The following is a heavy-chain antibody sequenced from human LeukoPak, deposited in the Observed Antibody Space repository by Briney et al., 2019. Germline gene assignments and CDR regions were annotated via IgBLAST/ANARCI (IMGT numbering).Heavy chain of an antibody. Sequence: GGSLRLSCAASAFTFSNYAMHWVRQAPGKGLEWVAVISYDGSNKYYADSVKGRFTISRDNSKNTLYLQMNSLRAEDTAVYYCAREGVRARNFDYWGQGTLVTVSS. V-gene: IGHV3-30*04. J-gene: IGHJ4*02. D-gene: IGHD2-21*01. CDR2: ISYDGSNK. CDR1: AFTFSNYA. CDR3: AREGVRARNFDY.